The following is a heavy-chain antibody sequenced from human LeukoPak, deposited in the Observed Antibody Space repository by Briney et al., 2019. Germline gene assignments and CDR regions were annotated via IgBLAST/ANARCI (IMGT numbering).Heavy chain of an antibody. CDR2: INHSGSS. V-gene: IGHV4-34*01. CDR3: ARGLSGWYGGAYDY. Sequence: EWIGEINHSGSSNYNPYLKSRVTISVDTSKNQFSLKLSSVTAADTAVYYCARGLSGWYGGAYDYWGQGTLVTVSS. J-gene: IGHJ4*02. D-gene: IGHD6-19*01.